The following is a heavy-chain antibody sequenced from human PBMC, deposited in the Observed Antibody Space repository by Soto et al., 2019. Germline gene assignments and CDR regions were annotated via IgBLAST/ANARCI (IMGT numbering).Heavy chain of an antibody. Sequence: GGSLRLSCAASGVTFSSYSMNWVRQAPGKGLEWVSSISSSSSYIYYADSVKGRFTISRDNAKNSLYLQMNSLRAEDTAVYYCARVITIFGVVTKNYYYYYGMDVWGQGTTVTVSS. D-gene: IGHD3-3*01. CDR3: ARVITIFGVVTKNYYYYYGMDV. CDR1: GVTFSSYS. V-gene: IGHV3-21*01. CDR2: ISSSSSYI. J-gene: IGHJ6*02.